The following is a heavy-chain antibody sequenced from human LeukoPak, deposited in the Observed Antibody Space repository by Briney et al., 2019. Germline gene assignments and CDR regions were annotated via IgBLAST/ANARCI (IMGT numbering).Heavy chain of an antibody. CDR2: ISYDGSNK. J-gene: IGHJ5*02. V-gene: IGHV3-30-3*01. CDR1: GFTFSIYA. CDR3: ARDQGGAAAGSNWFDP. Sequence: PGRSLRLSCAVSGFTFSIYAMHWVRQAPGKGLEWVAVISYDGSNKYYADSVKGRFTISRDNSKNTLYLQMNSLRAEDTAVYYCARDQGGAAAGSNWFDPWGQGTLATVSS. D-gene: IGHD6-13*01.